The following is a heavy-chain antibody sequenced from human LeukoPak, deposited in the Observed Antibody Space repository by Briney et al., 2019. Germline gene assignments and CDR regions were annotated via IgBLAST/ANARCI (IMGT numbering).Heavy chain of an antibody. Sequence: GGSLRLSCAASGFTFRSYWMSWVRQAPGKGLEWVSYITGSTRTIYYADSVKGRFTISRDKAKNSLFLQMNSLRDEDTAVYYCARDRGTGWAIDYWGQGTLVTVSS. D-gene: IGHD6-19*01. V-gene: IGHV3-48*02. CDR1: GFTFRSYW. CDR3: ARDRGTGWAIDY. J-gene: IGHJ4*02. CDR2: ITGSTRTI.